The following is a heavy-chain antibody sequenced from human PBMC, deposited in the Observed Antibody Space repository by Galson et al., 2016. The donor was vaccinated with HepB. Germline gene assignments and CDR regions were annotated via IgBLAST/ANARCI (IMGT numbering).Heavy chain of an antibody. J-gene: IGHJ4*02. CDR1: GGSISRNY. V-gene: IGHV4-59*12. Sequence: SETLSLTCTVSGGSISRNYWSWIRQPPGKGLEWIGYMYYSGSTNYNPSLKSRVTISVDTSKNQFSLKLSSVTAADTAVYYCARDLEGYFDYWGQGTLVTVSS. CDR2: MYYSGST. CDR3: ARDLEGYFDY.